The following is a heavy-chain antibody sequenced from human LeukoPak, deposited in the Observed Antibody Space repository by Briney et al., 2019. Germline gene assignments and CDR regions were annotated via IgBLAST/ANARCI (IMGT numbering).Heavy chain of an antibody. J-gene: IGHJ3*02. CDR2: INPNSGGT. V-gene: IGHV1-2*04. CDR1: GYTFTGYY. Sequence: ASVKVSCKASGYTFTGYYMHWVRQAPGQGLEWMGWINPNSGGTNYAQKFQGWVTMTRDTSISTAYMELSRLRSDDTAVYYCARGGPYDILTGYSFDAFDIWGQGTMVTVSS. CDR3: ARGGPYDILTGYSFDAFDI. D-gene: IGHD3-9*01.